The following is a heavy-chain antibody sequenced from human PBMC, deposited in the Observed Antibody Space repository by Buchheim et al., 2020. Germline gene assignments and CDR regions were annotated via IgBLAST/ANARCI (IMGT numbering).Heavy chain of an antibody. D-gene: IGHD5-18*01. J-gene: IGHJ6*02. CDR3: ARDKQLWLTSAYYYYGMDV. CDR1: GFTFSSYA. CDR2: ISGSGGST. Sequence: EVQLLESGGGLVQPGGSLRLSCAASGFTFSSYAMSWVRQAPGKGLEWVSAISGSGGSTYYADSVKGRFTISRDNSKTPLYMQMNSLRAEDTAVYYCARDKQLWLTSAYYYYGMDVWGQGTT. V-gene: IGHV3-23*01.